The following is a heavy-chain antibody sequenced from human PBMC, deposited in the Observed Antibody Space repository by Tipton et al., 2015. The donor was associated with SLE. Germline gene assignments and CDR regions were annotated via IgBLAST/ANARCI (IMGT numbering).Heavy chain of an antibody. CDR2: INSDGSTT. CDR1: GFTFSSYW. CDR3: AREVVVPAAIRDSYIMAV. Sequence: SLRLSCAASGFTFSSYWMHWVRQAPGKGLVWVSHINSDGSTTSYADSVKGRFTISRDNAKSTLYLQMNSLRAEDTAVYFCAREVVVPAAIRDSYIMAVWGQGTTVTVSS. D-gene: IGHD2-2*01. V-gene: IGHV3-74*01. J-gene: IGHJ6*02.